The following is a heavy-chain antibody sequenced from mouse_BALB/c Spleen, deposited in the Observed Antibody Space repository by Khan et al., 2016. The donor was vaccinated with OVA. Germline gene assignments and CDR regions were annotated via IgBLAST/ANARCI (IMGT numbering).Heavy chain of an antibody. CDR3: ARNRDGVSYLYFDV. CDR1: GFSLSRYS. D-gene: IGHD3-3*01. CDR2: IWIGGSA. J-gene: IGHJ1*01. V-gene: IGHV2-6-4*01. Sequence: QVQLKESGPGLVAPSQSLSITCTVSGFSLSRYSVHWVRQPPGKGMEWLGIIWIGGSADYNSPLKSRLSISKDNSKSQVFLKMNSLQTDDTAMYYWARNRDGVSYLYFDVWGAGTTVTVSS.